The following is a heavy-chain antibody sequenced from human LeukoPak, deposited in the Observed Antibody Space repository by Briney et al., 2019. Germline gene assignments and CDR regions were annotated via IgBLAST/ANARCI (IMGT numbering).Heavy chain of an antibody. CDR1: GYSITSGYH. D-gene: IGHD3-10*01. V-gene: IGHV4-38-2*02. CDR3: ARLLGSVSFSDA. CDR2: MYHSGNI. J-gene: IGHJ5*02. Sequence: PSETLSLTCIVSGYSITSGYHCGWIRQTPGKGLEWIGTMYHSGNINYNPSLKSRVTVSVDTSKNQFSLKLDSVTAADTAVFYCARLLGSVSFSDAWGQGILVTVSS.